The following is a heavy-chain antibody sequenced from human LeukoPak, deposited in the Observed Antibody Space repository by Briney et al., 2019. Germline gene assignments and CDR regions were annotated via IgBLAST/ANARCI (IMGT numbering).Heavy chain of an antibody. D-gene: IGHD5-18*01. Sequence: SETLPLTCAVYGGSFSGYYWSWIRQPPGKGLEWIGEINHSGSTNYNPSLKSRVTISVDTSKNQFSLKLSSVTAADTAVYYCARGQYSYGSYYFDYWGQGTLVTVSS. CDR1: GGSFSGYY. J-gene: IGHJ4*02. CDR2: INHSGST. V-gene: IGHV4-34*01. CDR3: ARGQYSYGSYYFDY.